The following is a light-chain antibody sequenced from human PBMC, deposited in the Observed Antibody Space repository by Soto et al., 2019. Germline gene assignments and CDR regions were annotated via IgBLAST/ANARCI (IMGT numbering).Light chain of an antibody. V-gene: IGKV1-33*01. Sequence: DIQMTQSPSSLSASVGDRVTITCQASQNINNYLNWYQQKPGRAPKLLIYDASNLQTGVPSRFSGSGSGTDFSFTISSLQPEDIATYYCQHYYNLPITFGQGTRLEIK. CDR1: QNINNY. CDR2: DAS. J-gene: IGKJ5*01. CDR3: QHYYNLPIT.